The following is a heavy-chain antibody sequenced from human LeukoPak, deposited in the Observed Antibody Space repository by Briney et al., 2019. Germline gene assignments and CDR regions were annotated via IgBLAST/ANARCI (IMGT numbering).Heavy chain of an antibody. CDR2: TSSDLNVK. D-gene: IGHD3-10*01. CDR1: RFIFSNYA. V-gene: IGHV3-30-3*01. Sequence: GGSLRLSCAASRFIFSNYAIHWVRQAPGKGLEWVAVTSSDLNVKLYADSVKGRFTISRDNSRSTLYLQMNSLRPEDTAIYYCAREGYYGSGSPPSLYFDYWGQGTLVTVSS. J-gene: IGHJ4*02. CDR3: AREGYYGSGSPPSLYFDY.